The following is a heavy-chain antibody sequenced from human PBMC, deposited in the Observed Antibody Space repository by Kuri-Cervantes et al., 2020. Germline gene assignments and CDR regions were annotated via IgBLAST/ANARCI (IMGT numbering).Heavy chain of an antibody. CDR3: ARGVAGTQAGYYYYGMDV. CDR2: ISYDGSNK. J-gene: IGHJ6*02. V-gene: IGHV3-30*03. Sequence: GGSLRLSCAASGFTFSSYGMHWVRQAPGKGLEWVAVISYDGSNKYYPGSVKGRFTISRENAKNSLYLQMNSLRAGDTAVYYCARGVAGTQAGYYYYGMDVWGRGTLVTVSS. D-gene: IGHD6-19*01. CDR1: GFTFSSYG.